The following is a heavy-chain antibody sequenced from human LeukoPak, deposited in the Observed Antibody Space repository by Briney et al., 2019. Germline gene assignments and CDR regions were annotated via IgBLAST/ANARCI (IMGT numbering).Heavy chain of an antibody. CDR1: GFTVSSSY. J-gene: IGHJ4*02. CDR3: AKGSSSSRPYYFDY. Sequence: PGGSLRLSCAASGFTVSSSYMSWVRQAPGKGLEWVSVFYSGGKTYYTDSVKGRFTISRHNSKNTLYLQMNSLRAEDTAVYYCAKGSSSSRPYYFDYWGQGTLVTVSS. V-gene: IGHV3-53*01. D-gene: IGHD6-13*01. CDR2: FYSGGKT.